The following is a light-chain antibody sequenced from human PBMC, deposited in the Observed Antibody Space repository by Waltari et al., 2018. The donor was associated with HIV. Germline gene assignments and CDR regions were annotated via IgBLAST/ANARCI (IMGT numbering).Light chain of an antibody. V-gene: IGLV2-11*01. CDR3: CSYACSYTYV. CDR2: DVT. J-gene: IGLJ1*01. CDR1: SSDVGAYDF. Sequence: QSALTQPRSVSGSPGQSVTISCTGTSSDVGAYDFVSWYQQYPGQAPKLMLYDVTKRPAGVPDRFSGSKSGNTSSLTISGLQAEDEADYYCCSYACSYTYVFGTATELTVL.